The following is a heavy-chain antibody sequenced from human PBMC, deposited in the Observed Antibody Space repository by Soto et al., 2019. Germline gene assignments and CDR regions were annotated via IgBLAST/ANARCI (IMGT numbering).Heavy chain of an antibody. D-gene: IGHD3-10*01. Sequence: PGGSLRLFCAASGFTFSNAWMSWVRQAPGKGLEWVGRIKSKTDGGTTDYAAPVKGRFTISRDDSKNTLYLQMNSLKTEDTAVYYCTTQVRGWYFGSGYWGQGTLVTVSS. CDR1: GFTFSNAW. CDR3: TTQVRGWYFGSGY. V-gene: IGHV3-15*01. CDR2: IKSKTDGGTT. J-gene: IGHJ4*02.